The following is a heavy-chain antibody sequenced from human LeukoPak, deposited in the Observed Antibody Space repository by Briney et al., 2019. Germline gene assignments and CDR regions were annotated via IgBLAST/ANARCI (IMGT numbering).Heavy chain of an antibody. D-gene: IGHD3-3*01. V-gene: IGHV4-34*01. CDR3: ARGPAGVVTPLDY. CDR2: INHSGST. Sequence: SETLSLTCAVYGGSFSGYYWNWIRQPPGKGLEWIGEINHSGSTNYNPSLKSRANILVDTSKNQFSLKVSSVTAADTAVYYCARGPAGVVTPLDYWGQGTLVTVSS. CDR1: GGSFSGYY. J-gene: IGHJ4*02.